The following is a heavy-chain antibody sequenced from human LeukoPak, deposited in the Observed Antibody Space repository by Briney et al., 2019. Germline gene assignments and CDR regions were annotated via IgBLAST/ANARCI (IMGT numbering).Heavy chain of an antibody. CDR3: ARPFGGVIVSEDWFDP. Sequence: ASVKVSCKASGYTFTGYYMHWVRQAPGQGLEWMGRINPNSGGTNYAQKFQGRVTMTRDTSISTAYMELRRLRSDDTAVYYCARPFGGVIVSEDWFDPWGQGTLVTVSS. D-gene: IGHD3-16*02. CDR1: GYTFTGYY. J-gene: IGHJ5*02. V-gene: IGHV1-2*06. CDR2: INPNSGGT.